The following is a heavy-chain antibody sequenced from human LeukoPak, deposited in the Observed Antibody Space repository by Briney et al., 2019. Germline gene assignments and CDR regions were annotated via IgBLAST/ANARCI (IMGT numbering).Heavy chain of an antibody. D-gene: IGHD3-3*01. J-gene: IGHJ5*02. CDR1: GGSFSGYY. V-gene: IGHV4-34*01. CDR3: ARETTERPLYYDFWSGYERGWFDP. Sequence: SETLSLTCAVYGGSFSGYYWSWIRQPPGKGLEWIGEINHSGSTNYNPYLKSRVTISVDTSKNQFSLKLSSVTAADTAVYYCARETTERPLYYDFWSGYERGWFDPWGQGTLVTVSS. CDR2: INHSGST.